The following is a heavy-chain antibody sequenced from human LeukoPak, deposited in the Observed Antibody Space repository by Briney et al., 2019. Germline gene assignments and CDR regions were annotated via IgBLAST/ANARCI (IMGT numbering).Heavy chain of an antibody. CDR1: GFTLSTYW. D-gene: IGHD2-15*01. Sequence: GGSLRLSCAASGFTLSTYWMTWVRQAPGKGLEWVANIKQDGSEKNYVDSVRGRFTISRDNAKNSLYLQMNSVRVEDTAIYYCARDLDIRMTWPYDVFDLWGRGTVVTVSS. CDR2: IKQDGSEK. J-gene: IGHJ3*01. V-gene: IGHV3-7*01. CDR3: ARDLDIRMTWPYDVFDL.